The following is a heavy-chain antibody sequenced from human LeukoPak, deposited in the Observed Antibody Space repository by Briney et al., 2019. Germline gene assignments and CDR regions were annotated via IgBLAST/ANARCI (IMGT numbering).Heavy chain of an antibody. J-gene: IGHJ3*02. D-gene: IGHD3-22*01. CDR2: IKSKTDGGTT. V-gene: IGHV3-15*01. Sequence: GGSLRLSCAASGFTFSSYAMSWVRQAPGKGLEWVGRIKSKTDGGTTDYAAPVKGRFTISRDDSKNTLYLQMNSLKTEDTAVYYCTTGKYYDSREAFDIWGQGTMVTVSS. CDR3: TTGKYYDSREAFDI. CDR1: GFTFSSYA.